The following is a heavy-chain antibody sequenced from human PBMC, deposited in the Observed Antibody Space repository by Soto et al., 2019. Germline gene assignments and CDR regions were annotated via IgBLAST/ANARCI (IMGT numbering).Heavy chain of an antibody. CDR2: IYYSGTS. CDR3: TDMSGQWLPRD. CDR1: GGFIRGSDYY. D-gene: IGHD6-19*01. J-gene: IGHJ4*02. Sequence: SETLSLTCTVSGGFIRGSDYYWGWIRQPPGKGLEWIGNIYYSGTSYSYPSLKGRVTMSVDTSKNQFSMRLSSVTAADTAVYYCTDMSGQWLPRDWGRGIMVTVSS. V-gene: IGHV4-39*01.